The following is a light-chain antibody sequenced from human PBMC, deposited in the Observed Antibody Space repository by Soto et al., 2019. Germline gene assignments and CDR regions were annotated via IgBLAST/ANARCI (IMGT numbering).Light chain of an antibody. J-gene: IGKJ3*01. CDR2: DAS. CDR3: QQRSNSPFT. V-gene: IGKV3-11*01. Sequence: EIVLTQSPATLSLSPGERATLSCRASQSVSSYLAWYQQKPGQAPRLLIYDASNRATGIPARFSGSGSGTDFTLTISGLEPEDFALYYCQQRSNSPFTFGPGTKVDIK. CDR1: QSVSSY.